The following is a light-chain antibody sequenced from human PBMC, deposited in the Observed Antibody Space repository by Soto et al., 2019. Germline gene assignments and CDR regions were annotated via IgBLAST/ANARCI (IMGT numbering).Light chain of an antibody. CDR1: QSLLHNNGYNY. Sequence: DTVMTQSPLSLSVTPGEPASISCRSSQSLLHNNGYNYLDWYVQKPGQSPQLLIYLGSNRASGVPDRFSGSGSGTDFTLKISRVEAEDVGVYYCMQPLQTWTFGQGTKVEIK. CDR3: MQPLQTWT. V-gene: IGKV2-28*01. J-gene: IGKJ1*01. CDR2: LGS.